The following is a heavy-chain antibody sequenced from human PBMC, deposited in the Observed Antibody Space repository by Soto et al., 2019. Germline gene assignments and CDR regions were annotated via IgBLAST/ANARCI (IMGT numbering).Heavy chain of an antibody. J-gene: IGHJ4*02. D-gene: IGHD1-26*01. CDR1: GDSIISTTYY. CDR3: ARWRSWYGGCYVDY. Sequence: QLQLQESGPGLVKPSETLSLTCSVSGDSIISTTYYWGWIRQPPGMGLEWIGTIYYSGSTFYNPSLTNRVTVSVDTSKNQFSLQLSSVTAADTAVYYCARWRSWYGGCYVDYWGQGTLVTVSS. CDR2: IYYSGST. V-gene: IGHV4-39*01.